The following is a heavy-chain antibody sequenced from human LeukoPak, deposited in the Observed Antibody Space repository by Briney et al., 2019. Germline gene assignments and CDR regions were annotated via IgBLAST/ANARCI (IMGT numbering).Heavy chain of an antibody. CDR3: ARHDGEAPVTIGAFDI. CDR1: GGSISSSSYY. V-gene: IGHV4-39*01. D-gene: IGHD4-17*01. Sequence: SETLSLTCTVSGGSISSSSYYWGWIRQPPGKGLEWIGSIYYSGITYYNPSLKSRVTISVDTSKYQYSLKLSSVTAADTAVYYCARHDGEAPVTIGAFDIWGQGTMVTVSS. J-gene: IGHJ3*02. CDR2: IYYSGIT.